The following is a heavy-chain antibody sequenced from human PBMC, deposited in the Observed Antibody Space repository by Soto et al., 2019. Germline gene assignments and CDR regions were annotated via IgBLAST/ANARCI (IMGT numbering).Heavy chain of an antibody. V-gene: IGHV1-69*13. CDR2: IIPIFGTA. J-gene: IGHJ6*02. CDR1: AVTFSGYA. CDR3: AIDYYDFWCCSGSYCGMPV. Sequence: SVKVSCNASAVTFSGYAISWVRQAPGQGLEWMGGIIPIFGTANYAHNLQARVTRTSDASTSTAPMDLSSLRSEDPAVHYRAIDYYDFWCCSGSYCGMPVWGQGTTVTVSS. D-gene: IGHD3-3*01.